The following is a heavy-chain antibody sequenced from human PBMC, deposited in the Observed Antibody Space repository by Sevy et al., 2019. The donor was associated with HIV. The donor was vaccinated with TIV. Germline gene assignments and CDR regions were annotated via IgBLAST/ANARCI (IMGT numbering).Heavy chain of an antibody. J-gene: IGHJ4*02. V-gene: IGHV3-66*02. CDR3: VSLFLSYRSGWSYFDY. CDR2: IFSSGST. Sequence: GSLRLSCAISGFTVNDKYIIWVRQAPGKGLGWVSVIFSSGSTYYAASAKGRFTISRDNSKNTVDLQMNSVRAEDTAVYYCVSLFLSYRSGWSYFDYWGQGTLVTVSS. D-gene: IGHD6-19*01. CDR1: GFTVNDKY.